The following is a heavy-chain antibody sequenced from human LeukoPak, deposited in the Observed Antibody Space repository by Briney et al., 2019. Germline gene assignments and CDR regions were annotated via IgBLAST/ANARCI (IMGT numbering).Heavy chain of an antibody. CDR2: IYHSGST. CDR3: ARADSSGAFDI. J-gene: IGHJ3*02. D-gene: IGHD5-18*01. CDR1: GDSSNNGDYS. Sequence: SETLSLTCAVSGDSSNNGDYSWTWVRQPPGKGLEWIGEIYHSGSTNYNPSLKSRVTISVDKSKNQFSLKLSSVTAADTAVYYCARADSSGAFDIWGQGTMVTVSS. V-gene: IGHV4-4*02.